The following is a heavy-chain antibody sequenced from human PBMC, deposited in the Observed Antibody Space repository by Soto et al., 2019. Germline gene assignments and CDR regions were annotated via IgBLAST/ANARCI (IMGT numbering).Heavy chain of an antibody. Sequence: SETLSLPCSVSCGSISSRSYFWGCIRQPPGKGLEWSGSIYYSGSTYYNPSLKSRVTVSVDTSKNQFSLKLSSVTAAVTAVYYCARHPSDFWFDPWGQGTLVTVSS. D-gene: IGHD2-21*02. CDR1: CGSISSRSYF. J-gene: IGHJ5*02. CDR3: ARHPSDFWFDP. CDR2: IYYSGST. V-gene: IGHV4-39*01.